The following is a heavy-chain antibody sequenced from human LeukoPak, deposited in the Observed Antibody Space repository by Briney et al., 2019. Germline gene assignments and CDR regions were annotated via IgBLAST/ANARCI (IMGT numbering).Heavy chain of an antibody. CDR1: RYTFTGYY. Sequence: ASVKVSCKASRYTFTGYYMHWVRQAPGQGLEWMGWINPNSGGTNYAQKFQGRVTMTTDTSTTTAYMELRNLRSDDTAVYYGARVEYCNVGNCYFLPGAVWGKGTLVTVSS. D-gene: IGHD2-15*01. CDR2: INPNSGGT. V-gene: IGHV1-2*02. J-gene: IGHJ4*02. CDR3: ARVEYCNVGNCYFLPGAV.